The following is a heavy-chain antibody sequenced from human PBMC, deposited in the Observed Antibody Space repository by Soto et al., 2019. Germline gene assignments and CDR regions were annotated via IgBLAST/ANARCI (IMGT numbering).Heavy chain of an antibody. V-gene: IGHV3-30-3*01. J-gene: IGHJ3*01. CDR2: VSYDGSKK. Sequence: QVHLVESGGGVVQPGRPLRLSCATSGFTFSDNAMHWVGQAPGKGLEWLAIVSYDGSKKYYADSVKGRFTISGDNSKRTLYLQMNSLRPEDTATYFCAREYKSGWGPAFDLWGQGTMVIVSS. D-gene: IGHD6-19*01. CDR1: GFTFSDNA. CDR3: AREYKSGWGPAFDL.